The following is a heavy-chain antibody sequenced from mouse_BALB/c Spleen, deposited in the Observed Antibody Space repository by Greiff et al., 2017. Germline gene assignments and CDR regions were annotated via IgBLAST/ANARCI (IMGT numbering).Heavy chain of an antibody. CDR2: INSNGGST. CDR3: GRGRGMITTIDY. V-gene: IGHV5-6-3*01. CDR1: GFTFSSYG. D-gene: IGHD2-4*01. J-gene: IGHJ2*01. Sequence: DVMLVESGGGLVQPGGSLKLSCAASGFTFSSYGMSWVRQTPDKRLELVATINSNGGSTYYPDSVKGRFTISRDNAKNTLYLQMSSLKSEDTAMDYWGRGRGMITTIDYWGQGTTRTVSS.